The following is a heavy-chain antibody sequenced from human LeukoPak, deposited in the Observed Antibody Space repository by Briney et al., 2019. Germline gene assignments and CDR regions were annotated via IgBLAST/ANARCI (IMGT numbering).Heavy chain of an antibody. V-gene: IGHV3-30*02. CDR2: IRYDRSNK. CDR1: GFTFTPHA. J-gene: IGHJ3*02. D-gene: IGHD6-6*01. Sequence: PGGSLRLSCAASGFTFTPHAMHWVRQAPGMGLEWVAFIRYDRSNKYYADSVKGRFTISRDNSKNTLYLQMNSLRAEDTAVYYCAWSQLVGAFDIWGQGTMVTVSS. CDR3: AWSQLVGAFDI.